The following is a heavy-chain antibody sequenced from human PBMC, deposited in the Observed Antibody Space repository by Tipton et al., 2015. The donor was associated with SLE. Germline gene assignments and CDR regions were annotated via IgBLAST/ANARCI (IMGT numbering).Heavy chain of an antibody. CDR3: ARAGSESAYYYYMDV. V-gene: IGHV4-34*01. Sequence: LRLSCAASGFTFSDYYMSWIRQAPGKGLEWIGEINHSGSTNYNPSLKSRVTISVDTSKNQFSLKLSSVTAADTAVYYCARAGSESAYYYYMDVWGKGTTVTVSS. CDR1: GFTFSDYY. CDR2: INHSGST. D-gene: IGHD6-19*01. J-gene: IGHJ6*03.